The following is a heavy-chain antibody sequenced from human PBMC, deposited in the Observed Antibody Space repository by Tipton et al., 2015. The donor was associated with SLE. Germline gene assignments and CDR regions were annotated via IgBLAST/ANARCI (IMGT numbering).Heavy chain of an antibody. CDR2: INHSGNT. Sequence: TLSLTCAVYGGSFSGYYWNWIRQPPGKGLEWIGEINHSGNTNHNPSLKSRVTISVDTSKNQFSLKLSSVTAADTAVYYCASPGTYGSGSFDPWGQGTLVTVSS. CDR1: GGSFSGYY. V-gene: IGHV4-34*01. CDR3: ASPGTYGSGSFDP. D-gene: IGHD3-10*01. J-gene: IGHJ5*02.